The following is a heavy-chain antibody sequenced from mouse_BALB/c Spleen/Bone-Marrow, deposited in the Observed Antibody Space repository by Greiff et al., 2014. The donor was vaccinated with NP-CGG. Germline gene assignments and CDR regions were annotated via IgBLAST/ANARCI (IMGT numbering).Heavy chain of an antibody. D-gene: IGHD4-1*01. CDR3: ARWEYYAMDY. J-gene: IGHJ4*01. CDR1: GFNIKDTY. V-gene: IGHV14-3*02. Sequence: VQLKESGAELLKPGASVKLSCTASGFNIKDTYMHWGEQRPEQGLEWIGRIDPANGNTKYDPKFQGKATITADTSSNTAYLQLSSLTSEDTAVYYCARWEYYAMDYWGQGTSVTVSS. CDR2: IDPANGNT.